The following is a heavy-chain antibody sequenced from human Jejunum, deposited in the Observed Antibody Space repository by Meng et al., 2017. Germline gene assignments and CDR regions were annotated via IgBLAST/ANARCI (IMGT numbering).Heavy chain of an antibody. CDR1: GFSISSSGYY. Sequence: SETLSLTCAVSGFSISSSGYYWGWIRQPPGKGLEWIGSLSHGGTTFYNPSLNSRVTISRDTSKNQFSLKVTSVTAADTAVYYCARDIGGTPADYWDQGKPVTVSS. V-gene: IGHV4-39*07. D-gene: IGHD1-14*01. CDR3: ARDIGGTPADY. J-gene: IGHJ4*02. CDR2: LSHGGTT.